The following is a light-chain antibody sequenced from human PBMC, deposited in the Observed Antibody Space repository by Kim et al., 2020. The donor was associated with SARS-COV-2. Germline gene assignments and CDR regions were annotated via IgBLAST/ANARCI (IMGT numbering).Light chain of an antibody. V-gene: IGKV1-5*03. Sequence: AAVGDRVNMTCRASQSIKSWLAWYQQKPGKATNLLIYKASSLESGVPSRFSGSGSGTEITLTISSLQSDDFATYYCQQYDIYPLTFGGGTKVDIK. CDR1: QSIKSW. CDR2: KAS. CDR3: QQYDIYPLT. J-gene: IGKJ4*01.